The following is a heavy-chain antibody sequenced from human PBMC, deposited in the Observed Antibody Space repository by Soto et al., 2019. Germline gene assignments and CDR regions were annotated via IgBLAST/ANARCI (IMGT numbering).Heavy chain of an antibody. CDR2: IYYSGST. J-gene: IGHJ4*02. Sequence: SETLSLTCTVSGGSISSGGYYWSWIRQHPGKGLEWIGYIYYSGSTYYNPSLKSRVTISVDTSKNQFSLKLSSVTVADTAVYYCARGHDYGDYVIDYWGQGTLVTV. CDR3: ARGHDYGDYVIDY. CDR1: GGSISSGGYY. V-gene: IGHV4-31*03. D-gene: IGHD4-17*01.